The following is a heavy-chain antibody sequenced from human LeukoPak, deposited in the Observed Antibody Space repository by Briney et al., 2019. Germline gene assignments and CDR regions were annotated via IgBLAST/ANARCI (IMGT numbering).Heavy chain of an antibody. CDR2: IIPIFGTA. J-gene: IGHJ4*02. Sequence: GASVKVSCKASGGTFSSYAISWVRQAPGQGLEWMGGIIPIFGTANYAQKFQGRVTITADESTSTAYMELSSLRSGDTAVYYCARDRSAYSSGWKDGFDFDYWGQGTLVTVSS. V-gene: IGHV1-69*13. CDR3: ARDRSAYSSGWKDGFDFDY. CDR1: GGTFSSYA. D-gene: IGHD6-19*01.